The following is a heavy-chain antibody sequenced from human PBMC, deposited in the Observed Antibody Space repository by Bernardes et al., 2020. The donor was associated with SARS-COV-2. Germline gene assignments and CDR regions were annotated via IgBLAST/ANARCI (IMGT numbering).Heavy chain of an antibody. J-gene: IGHJ6*02. Sequence: GGSLRLSCAASGFTFSDYYMTWIRQAPGKGLEWVSYISSSGSTIYYADSVKGRFTISRDNAKNSLYLQMNSLRVEDTAVYYCARIRIGDFWTGYYGDVWGQGTTVTVSS. CDR2: ISSSGSTI. D-gene: IGHD3-3*01. V-gene: IGHV3-11*01. CDR3: ARIRIGDFWTGYYGDV. CDR1: GFTFSDYY.